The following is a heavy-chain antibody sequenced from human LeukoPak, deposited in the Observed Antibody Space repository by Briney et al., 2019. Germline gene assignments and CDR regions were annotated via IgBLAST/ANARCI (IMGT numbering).Heavy chain of an antibody. J-gene: IGHJ6*02. D-gene: IGHD4-11*01. CDR2: IYYSGST. Sequence: PAETLSLTCTASGGSIRSSSYYWGWNSQPPGKGLEWIGSIYYSGSTYYNPSLKSRVTISVDTSKNQFSLKLSSVTAADTAVYYCARQSGFYSNSSYYYYGMDVWGQGTTVTVSS. CDR3: ARQSGFYSNSSYYYYGMDV. V-gene: IGHV4-39*01. CDR1: GGSIRSSSYY.